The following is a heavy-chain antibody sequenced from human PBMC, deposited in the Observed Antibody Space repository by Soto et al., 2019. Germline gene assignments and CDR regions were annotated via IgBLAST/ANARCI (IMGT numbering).Heavy chain of an antibody. CDR2: INGGNGNT. CDR1: EYTFTSYT. D-gene: IGHD4-4*01. J-gene: IGHJ4*02. V-gene: IGHV1-3*01. Sequence: ASVKVSCKASEYTFTSYTMHWVRQAPGQRLEWMGWINGGNGNTKYSQKFQGRVTITRDTSASTAYMELSSLRSDDTAVYYCARELQGLYYFDYWGQGTLVTAPQ. CDR3: ARELQGLYYFDY.